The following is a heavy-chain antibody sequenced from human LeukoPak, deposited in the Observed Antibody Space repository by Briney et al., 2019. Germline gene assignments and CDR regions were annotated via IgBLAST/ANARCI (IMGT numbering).Heavy chain of an antibody. CDR2: ISGSGCST. Sequence: PGGSLSLSCAASGFTFSSYAMSWVRQAPGKGREWVSAISGSGCSTYYADSGKGRFTISRDNSKNTLYLQMNSLRADDTAVDSCAKAPTGRYYPPYNWFDPWGQGTLVTVSS. D-gene: IGHD1-26*01. J-gene: IGHJ5*02. CDR1: GFTFSSYA. CDR3: AKAPTGRYYPPYNWFDP. V-gene: IGHV3-23*01.